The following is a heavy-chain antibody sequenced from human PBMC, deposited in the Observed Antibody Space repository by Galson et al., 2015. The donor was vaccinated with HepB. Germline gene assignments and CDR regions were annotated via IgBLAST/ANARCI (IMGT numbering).Heavy chain of an antibody. CDR3: ATAPSLKGYYLAYFDY. Sequence: SLRLSCAVSGFSFSSYDMIWVRQAPGKGLEWVSYIDFSGSSIYYAGSVKGRFTISRDNAKKSVYLQMESLGAEDTAVYYCATAPSLKGYYLAYFDYWGQGTPVTVSS. CDR2: IDFSGSSI. CDR1: GFSFSSYD. J-gene: IGHJ4*02. V-gene: IGHV3-48*03. D-gene: IGHD3-10*01.